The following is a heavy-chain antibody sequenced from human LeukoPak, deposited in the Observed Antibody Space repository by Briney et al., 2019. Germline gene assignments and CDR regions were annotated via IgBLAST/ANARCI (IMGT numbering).Heavy chain of an antibody. CDR1: GSSFTSYW. CDR3: ARRGYSYSHDY. D-gene: IGHD5-18*01. V-gene: IGHV5-51*01. CDR2: IYPGDSDT. Sequence: GESLKIPCRVSGSSFTSYWIAWVRQMPGKGLEWMGIIYPGDSDTTYSPSFQGQVTISVDKSTSTAYLQWSSLKASDTAMYYCARRGYSYSHDYWGQGTLVTVSS. J-gene: IGHJ4*02.